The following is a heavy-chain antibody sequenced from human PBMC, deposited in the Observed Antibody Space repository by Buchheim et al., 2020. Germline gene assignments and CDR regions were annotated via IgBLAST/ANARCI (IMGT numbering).Heavy chain of an antibody. V-gene: IGHV3-30*18. Sequence: QVQLVESGGGVVQPGRSLRLSCAASGFTFSSYGMHWVRQAPGKGLEWVAVISYDGSNKYYADSVKGRFTISRANSKNPLYLQMNSLRAEDTAVYYCAKDISSGYYWYYFDYWGQGTL. CDR2: ISYDGSNK. J-gene: IGHJ4*02. CDR3: AKDISSGYYWYYFDY. CDR1: GFTFSSYG. D-gene: IGHD3-22*01.